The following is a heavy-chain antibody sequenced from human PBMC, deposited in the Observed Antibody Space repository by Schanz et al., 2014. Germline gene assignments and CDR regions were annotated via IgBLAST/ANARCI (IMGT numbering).Heavy chain of an antibody. CDR1: TSIFNHAC. V-gene: IGHV3-15*01. CDR3: AKGRFGELSAFDI. CDR2: IKSKTDGETT. D-gene: IGHD3-10*01. Sequence: EVQLVESGGGLVKPGGSLRLSCAASTSIFNHACMSWVRQAPGKGLEWLGRIKSKTDGETTDYAAPVKGRFSISRDDSQSTLYLQMNSLKIEDTAVYYCAKGRFGELSAFDIWGQGTMVTVSS. J-gene: IGHJ3*02.